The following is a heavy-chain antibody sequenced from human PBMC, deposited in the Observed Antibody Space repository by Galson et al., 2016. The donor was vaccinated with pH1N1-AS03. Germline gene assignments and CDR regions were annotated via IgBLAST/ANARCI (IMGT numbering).Heavy chain of an antibody. V-gene: IGHV4-39*07. D-gene: IGHD2-21*01. CDR2: IYYSGST. Sequence: LSLTCTVSGGSISSSSYYWGWIRQPPGKGLEWIGSIYYSGSTYYNPSLKSRVTISIDTSKNHFSLKLSSVTAADTAIYYCARVTLLNAVIWFDPWGQGTLVTVSS. CDR1: GGSISSSSYY. CDR3: ARVTLLNAVIWFDP. J-gene: IGHJ5*02.